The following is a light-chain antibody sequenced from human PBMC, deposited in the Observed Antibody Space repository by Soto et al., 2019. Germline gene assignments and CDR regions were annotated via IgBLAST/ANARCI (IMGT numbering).Light chain of an antibody. CDR3: LQQNSYAIT. Sequence: IQMIQAPTSLSASVGDRVSITCRARQGIRKDVGWYQQKPGKDAKRLIYAASSLQRGVPPRFSGSGSGTEFSPPISSRHPEEFATYYCLQQNSYAITFGQGTRLEIK. CDR1: QGIRKD. V-gene: IGKV1-17*01. J-gene: IGKJ5*01. CDR2: AAS.